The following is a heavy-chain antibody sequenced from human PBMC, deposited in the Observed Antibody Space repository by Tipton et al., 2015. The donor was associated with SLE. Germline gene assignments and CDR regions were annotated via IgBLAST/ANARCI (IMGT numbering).Heavy chain of an antibody. Sequence: LRLSCAVYGGSFSGYYWSWIRQPPGKGLEWIGEINHSGSTNYNPSLKSRFTISVDTSKNQFSLKLSSVTAADTAVYYCARGEQDIVVVVAAKDWFDPWGQGTLVTVSS. CDR2: INHSGST. V-gene: IGHV4-34*01. CDR3: ARGEQDIVVVVAAKDWFDP. CDR1: GGSFSGYY. D-gene: IGHD2-15*01. J-gene: IGHJ5*02.